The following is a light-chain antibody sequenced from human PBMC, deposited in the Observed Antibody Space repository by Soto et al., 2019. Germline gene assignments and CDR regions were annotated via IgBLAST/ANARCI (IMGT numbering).Light chain of an antibody. CDR2: AAS. J-gene: IGKJ1*01. V-gene: IGKV1-6*01. CDR1: QAIRND. CDR3: LQDYDLWT. Sequence: AIQMTQSPSSLSASVGDRVTITCRASQAIRNDVSWYQQKPGKAPKLLIYAASTLHSGVPARFSGSGSGTDFTLTIRSLQPEDFATYYCLQDYDLWTFGQGTKV.